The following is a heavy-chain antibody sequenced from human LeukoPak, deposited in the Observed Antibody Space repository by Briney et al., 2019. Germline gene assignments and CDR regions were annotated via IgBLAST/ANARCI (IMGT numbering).Heavy chain of an antibody. CDR1: GYTFTSYD. CDR2: MNPNSGNT. J-gene: IGHJ4*02. Sequence: ASVKVSCKASGYTFTSYDINWVRQAPGQGLEWMGWMNPNSGNTGYAQKFQGRVTMTRNTSISTAYMELSSLRSEDTAMYYCARGRRAVRGVIIQVFDYWGQGTLVTVSS. V-gene: IGHV1-8*01. D-gene: IGHD3-10*01. CDR3: ARGRRAVRGVIIQVFDY.